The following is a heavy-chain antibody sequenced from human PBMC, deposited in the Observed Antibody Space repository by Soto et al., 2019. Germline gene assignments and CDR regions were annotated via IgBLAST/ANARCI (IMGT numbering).Heavy chain of an antibody. CDR3: ARGTNTYYYDSSGYYRWFDP. CDR2: INPSGGST. V-gene: IGHV1-46*01. Sequence: ASVKVSCKASGYTFTSYYMHWVRQAPGQGLEWMGIINPSGGSTSYAQKFQGRVTMTRDTSTSTVYMELSSLRSEGTAVYYCARGTNTYYYDSSGYYRWFDPWGQGTLVTVSS. J-gene: IGHJ5*02. CDR1: GYTFTSYY. D-gene: IGHD3-22*01.